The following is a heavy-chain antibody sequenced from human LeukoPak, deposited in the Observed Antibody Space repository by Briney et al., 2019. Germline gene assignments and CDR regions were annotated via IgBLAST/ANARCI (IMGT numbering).Heavy chain of an antibody. CDR3: ARIVGSNHLYWYFDY. D-gene: IGHD3-16*01. Sequence: ASVKVSCKASGYTFSNHGITWVRQAPGQGLEWMGWISAFNANTHYAQNFQGRVTMTTDASTSTACMEVRGLISDDTAVYYCARIVGSNHLYWYFDYWGQGALVTVSS. V-gene: IGHV1-18*01. CDR2: ISAFNANT. CDR1: GYTFSNHG. J-gene: IGHJ4*02.